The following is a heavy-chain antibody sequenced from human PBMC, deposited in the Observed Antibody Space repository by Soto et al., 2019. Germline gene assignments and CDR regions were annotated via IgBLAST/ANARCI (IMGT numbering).Heavy chain of an antibody. Sequence: QVQLVESGGGVVQPGRSLRLSCAASGFTFSFYGMHWVRQAPGRGLEWVAVVTDDGRDKYYADSVRGRFTITRDNSRNTVYLQMNSLRGDDTAVYYCTSLPAAAGATDGVDMWGQGTMVSVSS. D-gene: IGHD1-26*01. CDR2: VTDDGRDK. CDR3: TSLPAAAGATDGVDM. V-gene: IGHV3-30*03. CDR1: GFTFSFYG. J-gene: IGHJ3*02.